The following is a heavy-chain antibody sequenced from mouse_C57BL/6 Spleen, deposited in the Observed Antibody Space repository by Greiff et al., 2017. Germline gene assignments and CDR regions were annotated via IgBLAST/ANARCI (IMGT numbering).Heavy chain of an antibody. D-gene: IGHD1-1*01. CDR1: GHTFTSYD. CDR3: ARSAFYYYGSTYYFDY. V-gene: IGHV1-85*01. CDR2: IYPRDGST. J-gene: IGHJ2*01. Sequence: QVQLQQSGPELVKPGASVKLSCKASGHTFTSYDINWVKQRPGQGLEWIGWIYPRDGSTKYNEKFKGKATLTVDTSSSTAYMELHSLTSEDSAVYFCARSAFYYYGSTYYFDYWGQGTTLTGSS.